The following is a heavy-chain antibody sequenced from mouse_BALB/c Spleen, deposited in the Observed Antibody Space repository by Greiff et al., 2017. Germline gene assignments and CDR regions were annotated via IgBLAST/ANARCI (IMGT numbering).Heavy chain of an antibody. J-gene: IGHJ4*01. Sequence: QVQLQQPGAELVKPGAPVTLSCKASGYTFTSYWMNWVKQRPGRGLEWIGRIDPSDSETHYNQKFKDKATRTVDKSSSTAYIQLNSLTSEDSAVYYCARAVLVGAMDYWGQGTSVTVSS. V-gene: IGHV1-69*02. D-gene: IGHD2-10*02. CDR3: ARAVLVGAMDY. CDR1: GYTFTSYW. CDR2: IDPSDSET.